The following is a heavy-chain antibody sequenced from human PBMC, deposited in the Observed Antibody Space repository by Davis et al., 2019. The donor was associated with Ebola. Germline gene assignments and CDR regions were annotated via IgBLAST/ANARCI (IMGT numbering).Heavy chain of an antibody. D-gene: IGHD5-18*01. J-gene: IGHJ5*02. CDR2: IYNSGTT. Sequence: SETLSLTCAVSGDSISNSNYYWSWIRQTPGKGLEWIGSIYNSGTTNYNPSLKSRVTISADTSKNQFSLKLSSVTAADTAVYYCARVGYSYGFHWFDPWGQGTLVTVSS. V-gene: IGHV4-39*01. CDR1: GDSISNSNYY. CDR3: ARVGYSYGFHWFDP.